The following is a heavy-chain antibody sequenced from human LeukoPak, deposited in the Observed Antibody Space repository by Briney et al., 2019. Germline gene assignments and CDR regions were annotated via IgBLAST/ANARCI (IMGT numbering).Heavy chain of an antibody. J-gene: IGHJ4*02. CDR3: ARVSVTMVRGAGYYFDY. CDR1: GFTFSSYW. Sequence: PGGSLRLSCAASGFTFSSYWMSWVRQAPGKGLEWVAHIKQDGSEKYYVDSVKGRFTISRDNAKNSLYLQMNSLRAEDTAVYYCARVSVTMVRGAGYYFDYWGQGTLVTVSS. CDR2: IKQDGSEK. V-gene: IGHV3-7*01. D-gene: IGHD3-10*01.